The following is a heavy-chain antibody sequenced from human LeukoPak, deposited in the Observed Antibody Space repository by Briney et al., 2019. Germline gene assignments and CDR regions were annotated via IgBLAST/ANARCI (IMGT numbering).Heavy chain of an antibody. CDR1: GGSISSSSYY. CDR3: ARRRFVVVPAAIPLD. CDR2: IYYSGST. J-gene: IGHJ4*02. V-gene: IGHV4-39*01. D-gene: IGHD2-2*02. Sequence: SETLSLTCTVSGGSISSSSYYWGWIRQPPGKGLERIGSIYYSGSTYYNPSLKSRVTISVDTSKNQFSLKLSSVTAADTAVYYCARRRFVVVPAAIPLDWGQGTLVTVSS.